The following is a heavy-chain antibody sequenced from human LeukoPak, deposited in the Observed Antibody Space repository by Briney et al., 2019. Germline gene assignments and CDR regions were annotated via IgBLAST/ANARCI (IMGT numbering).Heavy chain of an antibody. J-gene: IGHJ4*02. V-gene: IGHV3-23*01. CDR2: ISGSAGNT. Sequence: PGGSLRLSCVASGITLSSHAMSWVRQAPGKGLEWVSGISGSAGNTYYADSVKGRFTISRDNSKNTLYLQMNSLRAEDTAVYYCARDPELGFPTVTKTRGYYFDYWGQGTLVTVSS. CDR1: GITLSSHA. CDR3: ARDPELGFPTVTKTRGYYFDY. D-gene: IGHD4-17*01.